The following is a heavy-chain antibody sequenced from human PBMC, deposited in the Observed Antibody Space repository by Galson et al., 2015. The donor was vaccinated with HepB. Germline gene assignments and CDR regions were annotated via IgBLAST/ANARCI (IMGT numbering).Heavy chain of an antibody. D-gene: IGHD4-17*01. CDR2: INHSGST. CDR3: ASRFYRGDYSRYDY. Sequence: ETLSLTCAVYGGSFSGYYWSWIRQPPGKGLEWIGEINHSGSTNYNPSLKSRVTISVGTSKNQFSLKLSSVTAADTAVYYCASRFYRGDYSRYDYWGQGTLVTVSS. CDR1: GGSFSGYY. V-gene: IGHV4-34*01. J-gene: IGHJ4*02.